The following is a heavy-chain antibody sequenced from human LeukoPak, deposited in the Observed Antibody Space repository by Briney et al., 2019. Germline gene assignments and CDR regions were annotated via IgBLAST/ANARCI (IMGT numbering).Heavy chain of an antibody. CDR3: ARHKREWELHGHGAFDI. Sequence: ASVKVSCKASGYTFTSYYMHWVRQAPGQGLEWMGIINPSGGSTSYAQKFQGRVTMTRDTSKNQFSLKLSSVTAADTAVYYCARHKREWELHGHGAFDIWGQGTMVTVSS. CDR2: INPSGGST. D-gene: IGHD1-26*01. CDR1: GYTFTSYY. J-gene: IGHJ3*02. V-gene: IGHV1-46*01.